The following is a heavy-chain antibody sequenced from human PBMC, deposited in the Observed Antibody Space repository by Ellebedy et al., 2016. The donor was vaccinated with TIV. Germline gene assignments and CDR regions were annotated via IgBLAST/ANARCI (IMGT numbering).Heavy chain of an antibody. CDR3: ARDLGLWFGEGGGGWFDP. CDR1: GGSISSYY. J-gene: IGHJ5*02. CDR2: IYYSGST. D-gene: IGHD3-10*01. Sequence: GSLRLSXTVSGGSISSYYWSWIRQPPGKGLEWIGYIYYSGSTNYNPSLKSRVTISVDTSKNQFSLKLSSVTAADTAVYYCARDLGLWFGEGGGGWFDPWGQGTLVTVSS. V-gene: IGHV4-59*01.